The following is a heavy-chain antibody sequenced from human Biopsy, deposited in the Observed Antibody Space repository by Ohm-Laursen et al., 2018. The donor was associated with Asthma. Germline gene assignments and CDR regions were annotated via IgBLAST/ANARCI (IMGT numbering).Heavy chain of an antibody. V-gene: IGHV3-30*18. CDR3: AKEVFPGWELRRGPDS. CDR1: GFSFSNYG. J-gene: IGHJ4*02. CDR2: ISFDGTNR. D-gene: IGHD1-26*01. Sequence: SLRLSCSASGFSFSNYGMHWVRQAPGKGLYWVAVISFDGTNRNYTDSVKGRFAISRDNSRNTLHLEMSSLRAEDTAVYFCAKEVFPGWELRRGPDSWGQGTLVTVSS.